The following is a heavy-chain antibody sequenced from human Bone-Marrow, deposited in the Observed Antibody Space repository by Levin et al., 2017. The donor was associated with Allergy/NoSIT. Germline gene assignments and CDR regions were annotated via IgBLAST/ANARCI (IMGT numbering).Heavy chain of an antibody. CDR2: IRGSGDNI. J-gene: IGHJ4*02. CDR3: VREPLYAASSGVFES. V-gene: IGHV3-48*03. CDR1: GVSLTGYD. D-gene: IGHD2-15*01. Sequence: GGSLRLSCVGSGVSLTGYDMNWVRQAPGKGLEWISYIRGSGDNIHFADSVKGRFTISRDNARRSLILQMNSLRAEDTAVYFCVREPLYAASSGVFESWGQGAQVTVSS.